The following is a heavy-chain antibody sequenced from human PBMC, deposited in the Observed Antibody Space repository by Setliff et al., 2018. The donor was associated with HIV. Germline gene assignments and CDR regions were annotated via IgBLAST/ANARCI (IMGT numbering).Heavy chain of an antibody. D-gene: IGHD5-18*01. J-gene: IGHJ4*02. CDR1: GFNIEEYA. CDR2: ISWNSGSI. CDR3: AKGGYSYGYAAELNFDY. Sequence: GGSLRLSCVGSGFNIEEYAMAWVRQVPGKGLEWVSSISWNSGSIGYADSVKGRFTISRDNAKNSLYLQMNSLRTEDTALYYCAKGGYSYGYAAELNFDYWGQGTLVTVSS. V-gene: IGHV3-9*01.